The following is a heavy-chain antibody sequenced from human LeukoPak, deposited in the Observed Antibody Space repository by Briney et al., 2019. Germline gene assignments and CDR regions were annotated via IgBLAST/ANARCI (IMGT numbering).Heavy chain of an antibody. V-gene: IGHV3-74*01. J-gene: IGHJ4*02. CDR2: INSDGSST. CDR1: GFTFSSYW. CDR3: ARDRRSWIQLWLYDY. Sequence: GGSLRLSCAASGFTFSSYWMHWVRQAPGKGLVWVLRINSDGSSTSYADSVKGRFTISRDNAKNTLYLQMNSLRAEDTAVYYCARDRRSWIQLWLYDYWGQGTLVTVSS. D-gene: IGHD5-18*01.